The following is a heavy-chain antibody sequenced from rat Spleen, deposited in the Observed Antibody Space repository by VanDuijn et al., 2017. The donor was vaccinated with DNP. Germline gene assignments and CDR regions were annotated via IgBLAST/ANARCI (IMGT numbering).Heavy chain of an antibody. J-gene: IGHJ2*01. CDR2: ISYDGSST. Sequence: EVQLVESGGGLVQPGRSLKLSCAASGFTFSNYGMAWVRQAPTKGLEWVATISYDGSSTYYRDSVKGRFTISRDNAKSTLYLQMDSLRSEDTATYYCARALLMYTTDYYPDYWGQGVMVTVSS. D-gene: IGHD1-6*01. CDR3: ARALLMYTTDYYPDY. V-gene: IGHV5-29*01. CDR1: GFTFSNYG.